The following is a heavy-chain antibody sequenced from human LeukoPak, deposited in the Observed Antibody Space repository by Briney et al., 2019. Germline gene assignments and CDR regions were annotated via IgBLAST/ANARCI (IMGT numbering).Heavy chain of an antibody. CDR3: ASSIKRWLLDY. J-gene: IGHJ4*02. CDR1: GFTVSSNY. D-gene: IGHD5-24*01. Sequence: GGSLRLSCAASGFTVSSNYMSWVRQAPGKGLEWVSVIYSGGSTYHADSVKGRFTISRDNSKNTLYLQMNSLRAEDTAVYYCASSIKRWLLDYWGQGTLVTVSS. V-gene: IGHV3-53*01. CDR2: IYSGGST.